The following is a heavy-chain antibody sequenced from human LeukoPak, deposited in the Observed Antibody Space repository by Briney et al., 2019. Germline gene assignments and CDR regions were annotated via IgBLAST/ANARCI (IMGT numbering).Heavy chain of an antibody. CDR1: GFNFNTYW. J-gene: IGHJ5*02. V-gene: IGHV3-7*01. CDR2: IKQDGSEK. CDR3: ARALNYYDSSGYPAT. Sequence: GGSLRLSCAASGFNFNTYWMSWVRQAPGKGLEWVANIKQDGSEKFYVDSMKGRFTISRDNAKNSLYLKMNSLRAEDTAVYYCARALNYYDSSGYPATWGQGTLVTVSS. D-gene: IGHD3-22*01.